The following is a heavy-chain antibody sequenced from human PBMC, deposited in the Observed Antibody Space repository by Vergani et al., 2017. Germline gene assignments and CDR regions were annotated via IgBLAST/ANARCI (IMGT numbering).Heavy chain of an antibody. CDR3: ARLSYDTTPYLQGGYDC. D-gene: IGHD3-22*01. CDR1: GFTFSSYN. J-gene: IGHJ4*02. V-gene: IGHV3-48*01. Sequence: EVQLVESGGGLVQPGGSLRLSCAASGFTFSSYNMNWVRQAPGKGLEWVSYISSSSNIIYYVDSVKGRFTISRDNAKNSLFLQMNSLRAEDTAVYYCARLSYDTTPYLQGGYDCWGQGTLVSVSS. CDR2: ISSSSNII.